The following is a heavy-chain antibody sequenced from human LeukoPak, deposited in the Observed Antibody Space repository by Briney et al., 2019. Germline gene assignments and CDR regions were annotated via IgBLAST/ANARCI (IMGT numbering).Heavy chain of an antibody. CDR1: GFTFDDYA. CDR3: GKTVATCYYYYGMDV. Sequence: PGGSLSLSCAASGFTFDDYAMHWLRKAPGQGLEWVSGISRNSGSIGYADSVKGRFTISRDNAKNSLYLQMNSLRAEDTALYYCGKTVATCYYYYGMDVWGQGTTLTVSS. CDR2: ISRNSGSI. J-gene: IGHJ6*02. D-gene: IGHD5-12*01. V-gene: IGHV3-9*01.